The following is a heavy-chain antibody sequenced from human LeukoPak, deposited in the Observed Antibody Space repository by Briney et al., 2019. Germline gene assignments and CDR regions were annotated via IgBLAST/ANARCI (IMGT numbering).Heavy chain of an antibody. D-gene: IGHD6-13*01. V-gene: IGHV4-39*07. Sequence: PSETLSLTCTVSGGSISSDTYYWGWIRQPPGKGLEWIGSVYYSGNTYYNPSLKSRVTISVDTSKNQFSLKLTSVTAADTAVYYCARFTLIAAGYYYYGMDVWGQGTTVTVSS. CDR1: GGSISSDTYY. CDR2: VYYSGNT. J-gene: IGHJ6*02. CDR3: ARFTLIAAGYYYYGMDV.